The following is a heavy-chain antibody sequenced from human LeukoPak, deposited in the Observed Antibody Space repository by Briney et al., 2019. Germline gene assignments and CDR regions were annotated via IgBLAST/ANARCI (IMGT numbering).Heavy chain of an antibody. D-gene: IGHD3-22*01. CDR3: AKDSYRHSDYYYDSSGSTIEYFQH. CDR1: GFTFSSYG. CDR2: ISGGGGTT. J-gene: IGHJ1*01. V-gene: IGHV3-23*01. Sequence: GGSLRLSCAASGFTFSSYGMSWVRQAPGRGLEWVSTISGGGGTTYHADSVKGRFTISRDNSKSTLYLQMNSVRAEDTAVYYCAKDSYRHSDYYYDSSGSTIEYFQHWGQGTLVTVSS.